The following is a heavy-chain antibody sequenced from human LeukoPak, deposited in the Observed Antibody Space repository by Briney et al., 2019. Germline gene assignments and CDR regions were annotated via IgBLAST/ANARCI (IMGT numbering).Heavy chain of an antibody. V-gene: IGHV4-59*01. CDR1: GGSISSYY. Sequence: SETLSLTCTVSGGSISSYYWSWIRQPPGRGLEWIGYIYNSGSTNYNPSLKSRVTISVDTSKNQFSLKLSSVTAADTAVYYCARDVGATPGYFDYWGQGTLVTVSS. D-gene: IGHD1-26*01. J-gene: IGHJ4*02. CDR3: ARDVGATPGYFDY. CDR2: IYNSGST.